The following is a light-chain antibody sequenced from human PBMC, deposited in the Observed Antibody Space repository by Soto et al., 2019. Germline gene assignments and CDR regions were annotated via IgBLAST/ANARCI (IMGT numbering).Light chain of an antibody. Sequence: EIVLTQSPATLSSFPGDRVTLSCRASQAVNTGLAWYQHKPGQAPRLLIYLTSNRAAGIQARFSGSGSETDFTLTISDVEPEDFAVYYCHQRQSWPRTFGQGTKVDIK. J-gene: IGKJ1*01. CDR3: HQRQSWPRT. CDR1: QAVNTG. CDR2: LTS. V-gene: IGKV3-11*01.